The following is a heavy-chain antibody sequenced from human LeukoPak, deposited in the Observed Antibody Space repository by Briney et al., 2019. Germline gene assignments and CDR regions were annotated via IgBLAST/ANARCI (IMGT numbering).Heavy chain of an antibody. J-gene: IGHJ4*02. V-gene: IGHV4-31*03. D-gene: IGHD6-13*01. CDR2: VPYRGTT. CDR1: GGSISSGGYY. Sequence: PSQTLSLICSVSGGSISSGGYYWSWIRQHPGKGLEWFGYVPYRGTTFYNPSLKSRVSISLDTTKNQFSLRLTSVTAADTAVYFCAVKIAAAGFYWGQGTLVTVSS. CDR3: AVKIAAAGFY.